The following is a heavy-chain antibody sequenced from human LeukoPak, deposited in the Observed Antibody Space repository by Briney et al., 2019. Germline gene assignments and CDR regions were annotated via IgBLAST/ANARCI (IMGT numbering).Heavy chain of an antibody. J-gene: IGHJ4*02. D-gene: IGHD2-15*01. CDR3: ARSTTYCSGGSCYPDY. Sequence: SVKVSCKASGGTFSSYAISWVRQAPGQGLEWMGGIIPIFGTANYAQKFQGRVTITADESTSTAYMELSSLRSEDTAVYYCARSTTYCSGGSCYPDYWGQGTLVTGSS. CDR2: IIPIFGTA. V-gene: IGHV1-69*01. CDR1: GGTFSSYA.